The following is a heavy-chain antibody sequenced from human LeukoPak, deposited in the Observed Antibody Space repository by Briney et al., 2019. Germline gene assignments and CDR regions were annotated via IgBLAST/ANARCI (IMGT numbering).Heavy chain of an antibody. CDR1: GFTFSSYA. D-gene: IGHD5-18*01. Sequence: GGSLRLSCAASGFTFSSYAMNWVRQAPGKGLEWVSSITSSSSYVLYADSVKGRFTISRDNAKNSLYLQINSLRAEDTAVYYCARDVNGGRRGYSYGGFDYWGQGTLVTVSS. CDR2: ITSSSSYV. V-gene: IGHV3-21*01. J-gene: IGHJ4*02. CDR3: ARDVNGGRRGYSYGGFDY.